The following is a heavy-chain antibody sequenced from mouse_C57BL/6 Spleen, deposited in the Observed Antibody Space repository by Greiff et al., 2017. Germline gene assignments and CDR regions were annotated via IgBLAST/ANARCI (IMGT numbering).Heavy chain of an antibody. CDR1: GYTFTDHT. CDR3: GREERVLCRSEGYGEV. V-gene: IGHV1-78*01. CDR2: IYPRDGST. Sequence: QVQLQQSDAELVKPGASVKISCKVSGYTFTDHTIHWMKQRPEQGLEWIGYIYPRDGSTKYNEKFKGKATLTADKSSSTAYMQLNSLTSAASAVSVWGREERVLCRSEGYGEVGGTGATVSVSS. J-gene: IGHJ1*03.